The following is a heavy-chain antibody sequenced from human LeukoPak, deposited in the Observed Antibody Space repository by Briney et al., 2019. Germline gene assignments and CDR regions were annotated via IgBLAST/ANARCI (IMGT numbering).Heavy chain of an antibody. Sequence: PGESLKISCKGSGYSFTHYWIGWVRQMPGKGLEWMGVIYPGDSDTRCSPSFQGQVTISADESIGTAYLQWSSLKSSDTAMYYCARRIAIFGDGNWFDSWGQGTLVTVSS. V-gene: IGHV5-51*01. D-gene: IGHD3-3*01. CDR2: IYPGDSDT. CDR1: GYSFTHYW. CDR3: ARRIAIFGDGNWFDS. J-gene: IGHJ5*01.